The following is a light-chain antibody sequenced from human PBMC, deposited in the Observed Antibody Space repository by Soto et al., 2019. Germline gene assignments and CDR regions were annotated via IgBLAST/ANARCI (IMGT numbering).Light chain of an antibody. CDR2: KVS. CDR1: HSLVHSDGNTY. Sequence: DVVMTQSPLSLPVTLGQPASISCWSSHSLVHSDGNTYLSWLHQRPGQSPRRLIYKVSNRDSGVKDRFSGSRSGTDFTLKISRVEAEDVGVYYCVQGTHWPFTFGQGTQLEMK. CDR3: VQGTHWPFT. V-gene: IGKV2-30*02. J-gene: IGKJ5*01.